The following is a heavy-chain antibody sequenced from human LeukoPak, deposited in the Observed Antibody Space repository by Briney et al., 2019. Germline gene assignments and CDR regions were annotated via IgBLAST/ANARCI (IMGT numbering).Heavy chain of an antibody. CDR1: GGSISSGSYY. CDR2: IYTSGST. D-gene: IGHD1-26*01. J-gene: IGHJ6*03. V-gene: IGHV4-61*02. CDR3: ARDNFSGSYVNHYYYYYMDV. Sequence: PSETLSLTCTVSGGSISSGSYYWSWIRQPAGKGLEWIGRIYTSGSTNYNPSLKSRVTISVDTSKNQFSLKLSSVTAADTAVYYCARDNFSGSYVNHYYYYYMDVWGKGTTVTVSS.